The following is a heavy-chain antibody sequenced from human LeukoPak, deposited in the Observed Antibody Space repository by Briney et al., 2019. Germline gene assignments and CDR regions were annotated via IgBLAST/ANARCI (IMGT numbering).Heavy chain of an antibody. J-gene: IGHJ4*02. CDR1: GFIFSNYW. V-gene: IGHV3-74*03. CDR3: AARVGATYY. Sequence: GGSLRLSCAGSGFIFSNYWMHWVRQAPGKGLVWVARINPDGSSTAYADSVKGRFTISRDNSKNTLYLQMNSLRAEDTAVYYCAARVGATYYWGQGTLVTVSS. D-gene: IGHD1-26*01. CDR2: INPDGSST.